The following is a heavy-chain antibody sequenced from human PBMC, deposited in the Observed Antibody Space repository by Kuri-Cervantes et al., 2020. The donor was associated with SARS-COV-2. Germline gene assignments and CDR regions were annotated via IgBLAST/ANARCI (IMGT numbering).Heavy chain of an antibody. CDR3: ARAKLRFLEWSRPDYYYMDV. Sequence: GGSLRLSCVASTFTFSRCSMIRVRQAPGQGLEWSSCISSGSGSKYHAGSVKGRFTIYRDNAGNSLYLQMNSLRAEDTAVYYCARAKLRFLEWSRPDYYYMDVWGKGTTVTVSS. D-gene: IGHD3-3*01. V-gene: IGHV3-48*01. J-gene: IGHJ6*03. CDR2: ISSGSGSK. CDR1: TFTFSRCS.